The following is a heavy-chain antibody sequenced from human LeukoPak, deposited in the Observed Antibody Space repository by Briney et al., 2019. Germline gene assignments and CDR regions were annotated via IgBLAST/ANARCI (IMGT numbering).Heavy chain of an antibody. J-gene: IGHJ4*02. V-gene: IGHV3-7*01. CDR3: ARLWFGEPFPFDY. D-gene: IGHD3-10*01. CDR1: GFSLSNYW. Sequence: GGSLRLSCAASGFSLSNYWMSWVRQAPGKGLEWVAKIKLDGSEEYYVDSVKGRFTISRDNAKNSLYLQMNSLRAEDTAVYYCARLWFGEPFPFDYWGQGTLVTVSS. CDR2: IKLDGSEE.